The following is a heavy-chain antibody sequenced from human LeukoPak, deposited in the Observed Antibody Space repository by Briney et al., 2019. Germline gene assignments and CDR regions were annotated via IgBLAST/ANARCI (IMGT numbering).Heavy chain of an antibody. CDR1: GSTFTGYY. Sequence: ASVKVSCKASGSTFTGYYMHWVRQAPGQGLEWMGWINPNSGGTNYAQKFQGRVTMTRDTSISTAYMELSRLRSDDTAVYYCASKDEYSSSGFDYWGQGTLVTVSS. D-gene: IGHD6-6*01. V-gene: IGHV1-2*02. J-gene: IGHJ4*02. CDR2: INPNSGGT. CDR3: ASKDEYSSSGFDY.